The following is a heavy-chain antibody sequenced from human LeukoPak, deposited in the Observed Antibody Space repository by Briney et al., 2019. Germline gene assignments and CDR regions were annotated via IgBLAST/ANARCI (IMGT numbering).Heavy chain of an antibody. CDR3: ARGVVVVAPSYYYYYGMDV. CDR2: MNPNSGNT. CDR1: GYTFTSYD. J-gene: IGHJ6*02. Sequence: ASVKVSCKASGYTFTSYDINWVRQATGQGLEWMGWMNPNSGNTGYAQKFQGRVTMTRNTSISTAYMELSSLRSEDTAVYYCARGVVVVAPSYYYYYGMDVWGQGTTVIVSS. D-gene: IGHD2-15*01. V-gene: IGHV1-8*01.